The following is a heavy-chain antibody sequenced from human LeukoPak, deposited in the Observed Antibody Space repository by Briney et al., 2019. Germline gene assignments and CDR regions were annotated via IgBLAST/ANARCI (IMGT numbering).Heavy chain of an antibody. J-gene: IGHJ4*02. CDR3: ARNLYGGNLNYFDY. V-gene: IGHV4-59*01. Sequence: PSETLSLTCTVSGGSISSYYWSWIRQPPGKGLEWIRYIYYSGSTNYNPSLKSRVTISVDTSKSHFSLKLISVTAADTAVYYCARNLYGGNLNYFDYWGQGTLVTVSS. CDR1: GGSISSYY. CDR2: IYYSGST. D-gene: IGHD4-23*01.